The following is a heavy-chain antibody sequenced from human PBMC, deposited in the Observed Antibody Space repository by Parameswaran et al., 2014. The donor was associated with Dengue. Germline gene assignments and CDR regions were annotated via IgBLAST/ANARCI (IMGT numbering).Heavy chain of an antibody. V-gene: IGHV3-7*03. CDR2: INPDGSQK. D-gene: IGHD2-21*01. Sequence: WIRQPPGKGPEWVANINPDGSQKYHVDSVKGRFTISRDNAKNSLYLEMNSLRAEDTAVYYCARDPSFQALDYWGLGTLVTVSS. J-gene: IGHJ4*02. CDR3: ARDPSFQALDY.